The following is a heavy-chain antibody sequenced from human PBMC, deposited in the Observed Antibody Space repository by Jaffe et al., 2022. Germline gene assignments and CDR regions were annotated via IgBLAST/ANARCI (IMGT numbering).Heavy chain of an antibody. CDR1: GYTFTGYY. Sequence: QVQLVQSGAEVKKPGASVKVSCKASGYTFTGYYMHWVRQAPGQGLEWMGRINPNSGGTNYAQKFQGRVTMTRDTSISTAYMELSRLRSDDTAVYYCARDGGSEGSYGTFYYYYYMDVWGKGTTVTVSS. V-gene: IGHV1-2*06. CDR3: ARDGGSEGSYGTFYYYYYMDV. J-gene: IGHJ6*03. D-gene: IGHD5-18*01. CDR2: INPNSGGT.